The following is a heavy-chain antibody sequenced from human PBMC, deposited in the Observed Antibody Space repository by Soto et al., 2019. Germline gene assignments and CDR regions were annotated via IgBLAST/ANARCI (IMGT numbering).Heavy chain of an antibody. CDR3: ARKGSGWYNAFDI. CDR1: GFTFSNYW. Sequence: GGPRLFCAASGFTFSNYWMHWVRQAPGKGLVWVSRINSDGSSTSYADSVKGRFTISRDNAKNTLYLQMNSLRAEDTAVYYCARKGSGWYNAFDIPGQGTMVT. D-gene: IGHD6-19*01. CDR2: INSDGSST. V-gene: IGHV3-74*01. J-gene: IGHJ3*02.